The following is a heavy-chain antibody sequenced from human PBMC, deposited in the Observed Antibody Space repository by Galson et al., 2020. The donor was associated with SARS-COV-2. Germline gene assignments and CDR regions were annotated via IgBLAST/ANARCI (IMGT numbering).Heavy chain of an antibody. J-gene: IGHJ4*02. D-gene: IGHD4-17*01. CDR1: GFTFSSSW. V-gene: IGHV3-74*01. Sequence: GGSLRLSCAASGFTFSSSWMHWVRQAPGKGLLWVSLITSDGSSTTYADSVKGRFTISRDNAKNTLYLQMNSLRAEDTAVYYCARDGSHGDYANWGQGTPVTVSS. CDR2: ITSDGSST. CDR3: ARDGSHGDYAN.